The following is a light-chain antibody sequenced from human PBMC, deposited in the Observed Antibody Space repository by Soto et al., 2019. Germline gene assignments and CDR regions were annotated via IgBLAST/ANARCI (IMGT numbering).Light chain of an antibody. CDR1: QSVSSY. J-gene: IGKJ4*01. CDR2: DAS. CDR3: QQRSNWFP. Sequence: EIVLTQSPATLSLSPGERATLSCRASQSVSSYLAWYQQKPGQAPRLLIYDASNRATGIPARFSGSGSGTDVTLTISSLEPEDFAVYYCQQRSNWFPFGGGTKVEIK. V-gene: IGKV3-11*01.